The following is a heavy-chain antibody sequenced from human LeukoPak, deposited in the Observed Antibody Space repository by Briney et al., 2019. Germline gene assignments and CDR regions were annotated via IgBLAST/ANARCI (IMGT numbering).Heavy chain of an antibody. CDR2: IYYSGST. CDR3: ARTYCSGGSCYYDY. J-gene: IGHJ4*02. D-gene: IGHD2-15*01. Sequence: PSETLSLTCTVSGGSISSYYWSWIRQPPGKGLEWIGYIYYSGSTNHNPSLKSRVTISVDTSKNQFSLKLSSVTAADTAVYYCARTYCSGGSCYYDYWGQGTLVTVSS. CDR1: GGSISSYY. V-gene: IGHV4-59*01.